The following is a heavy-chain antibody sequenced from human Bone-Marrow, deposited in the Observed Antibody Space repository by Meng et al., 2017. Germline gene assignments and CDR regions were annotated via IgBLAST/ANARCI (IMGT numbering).Heavy chain of an antibody. D-gene: IGHD1-26*01. CDR2: IYSGGST. V-gene: IGHV3-53*04. Sequence: VQLVEAGGGLVQPGGSLCLSCAGSGFTVSRNYMSWVRPAPGKGLEWVSVIYSGGSTYYADSVKGRFTIYRHNSKNTLYLQMNSLRAEDTAVYYCARYSGSHAFDIWGQGTMVTVSS. J-gene: IGHJ3*02. CDR3: ARYSGSHAFDI. CDR1: GFTVSRNY.